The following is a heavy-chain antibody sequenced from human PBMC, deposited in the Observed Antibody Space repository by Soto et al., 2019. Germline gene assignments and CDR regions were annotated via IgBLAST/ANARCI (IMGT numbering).Heavy chain of an antibody. Sequence: SVKLSCKASVGTFSSYAISWVRQAPGQGLEWMGSIIPIFGTANYAQKFQGRVTITADESTSTAYMELSSLRSEDTAVYHRARGSGSYKSGFDIWGQGTMVTVSS. J-gene: IGHJ3*02. CDR1: VGTFSSYA. D-gene: IGHD3-10*01. CDR2: IIPIFGTA. CDR3: ARGSGSYKSGFDI. V-gene: IGHV1-69*13.